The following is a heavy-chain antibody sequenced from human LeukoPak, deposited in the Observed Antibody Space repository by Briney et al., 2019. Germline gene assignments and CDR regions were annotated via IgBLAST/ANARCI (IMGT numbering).Heavy chain of an antibody. Sequence: GGSLRLSCAASGFTFSSYGMHWVRQAPGKGLEWVAVISYDGSNKYYADSVKGRFTISRDNSKNTLYLQMNSLRAEDTAVYYCAKVSGGSYYDPIDYWGQGTLVTVS. CDR1: GFTFSSYG. J-gene: IGHJ4*02. CDR2: ISYDGSNK. CDR3: AKVSGGSYYDPIDY. V-gene: IGHV3-30*18. D-gene: IGHD1-26*01.